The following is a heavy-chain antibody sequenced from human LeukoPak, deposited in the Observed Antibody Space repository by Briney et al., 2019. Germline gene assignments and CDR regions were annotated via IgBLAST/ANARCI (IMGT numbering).Heavy chain of an antibody. CDR2: IYYSGST. CDR1: GGSISSSSYY. D-gene: IGHD6-19*01. Sequence: ASETLSLTCTVSGGSISSSSYYWGWIRQPPGKGLERIGSIYYSGSTYYNPSLKSRVTISVDTSKNQFSLKLSSVTAADTAAYYCARNQWLAEGNAFDIWGQGTMVTVSS. V-gene: IGHV4-39*01. J-gene: IGHJ3*02. CDR3: ARNQWLAEGNAFDI.